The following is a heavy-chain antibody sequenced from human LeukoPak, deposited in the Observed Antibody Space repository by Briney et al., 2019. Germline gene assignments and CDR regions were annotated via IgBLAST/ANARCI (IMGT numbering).Heavy chain of an antibody. CDR3: TRARGYSYGSYFDY. J-gene: IGHJ4*02. Sequence: GRSLRLSCTASGFTFGDYAMSWVRQAPGKGREWVGFIRSKAYGGTTEYAASVKGRFTISRDDSKSIAYLQMNSLKTEDTAVYYCTRARGYSYGSYFDYWGQGTLVTVSS. V-gene: IGHV3-49*04. CDR1: GFTFGDYA. CDR2: IRSKAYGGTT. D-gene: IGHD5-18*01.